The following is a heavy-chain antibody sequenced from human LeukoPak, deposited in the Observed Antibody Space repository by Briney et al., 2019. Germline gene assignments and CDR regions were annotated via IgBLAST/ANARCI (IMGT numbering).Heavy chain of an antibody. V-gene: IGHV1-69*04. D-gene: IGHD4-17*01. Sequence: SVKVSCKASGGTFSSYAISWVRQAPGQGLEWMGRIIPILGIANYAQKFQGRVTITADKSTSTAYMELSSLRSEDTAVYYCARDPTTSETTASYWGQGTLVTVSS. J-gene: IGHJ4*02. CDR3: ARDPTTSETTASY. CDR1: GGTFSSYA. CDR2: IIPILGIA.